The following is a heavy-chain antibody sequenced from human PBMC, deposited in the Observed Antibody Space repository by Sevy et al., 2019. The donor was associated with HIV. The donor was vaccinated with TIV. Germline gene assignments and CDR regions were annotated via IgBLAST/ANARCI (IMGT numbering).Heavy chain of an antibody. J-gene: IGHJ3*02. CDR2: ISSSSSYT. Sequence: GGSLRLSCAASGFTFSDYYMSWIRQAPGKGLEWVSYISSSSSYTNYADSVKGRFTISRDNAKNSLYLQMNSLRAEDTAVYYCARDIQETMVRGGWDIWGPGTMVTVSS. D-gene: IGHD3-10*01. CDR3: ARDIQETMVRGGWDI. V-gene: IGHV3-11*06. CDR1: GFTFSDYY.